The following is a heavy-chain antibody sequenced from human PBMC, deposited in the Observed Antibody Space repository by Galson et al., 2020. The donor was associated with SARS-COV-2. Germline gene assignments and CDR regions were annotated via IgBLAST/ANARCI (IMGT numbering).Heavy chain of an antibody. V-gene: IGHV4-39*07. CDR1: GDSIRSRNYY. J-gene: IGHJ4*02. CDR3: ARSLRIMITFRGVIGFFDF. D-gene: IGHD3-16*02. CDR2: IYYTGST. Sequence: SETLSLTCTVSGDSIRSRNYYWGWIRQPPGKGLEWIGSIYYTGSTQYTPSFASRVTMSVDTSTNQFSLRLTSVTAADTAMYFCARSLRIMITFRGVIGFFDFWCPVTLVPVSS.